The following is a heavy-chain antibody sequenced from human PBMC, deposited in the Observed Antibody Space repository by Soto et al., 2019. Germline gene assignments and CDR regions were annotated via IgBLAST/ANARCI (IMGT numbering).Heavy chain of an antibody. CDR3: ASGGSSWYLSGFDP. J-gene: IGHJ5*02. CDR2: IYHSGST. CDR1: GGSISSSNW. Sequence: QVQLQESGPGLVKPSGTLSLTCAVSGGSISSSNWWSWVRQPPGKGLGWIGEIYHSGSTNYNPSLKRRVTISVYKSKNQFSLKLSSVAAADTAVYYCASGGSSWYLSGFDPWGQGTLVTVSS. D-gene: IGHD6-13*01. V-gene: IGHV4-4*02.